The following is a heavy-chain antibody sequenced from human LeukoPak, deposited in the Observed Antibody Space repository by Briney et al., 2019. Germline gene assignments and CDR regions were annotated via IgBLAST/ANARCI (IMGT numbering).Heavy chain of an antibody. CDR1: GGTFSSYA. J-gene: IGHJ3*02. CDR2: IIPIFGTA. Sequence: ASAKVSCKASGGTFSSYAISWVRQAPGQGLEWMGGIIPIFGTANYAQKFQGRVTITADKSTSTAYMELSSLRSEDTAVYYCARESVVPAAISAFDIWGQGTMVTVTS. D-gene: IGHD2-2*02. CDR3: ARESVVPAAISAFDI. V-gene: IGHV1-69*06.